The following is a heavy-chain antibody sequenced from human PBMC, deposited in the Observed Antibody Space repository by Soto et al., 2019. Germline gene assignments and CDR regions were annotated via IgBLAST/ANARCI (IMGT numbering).Heavy chain of an antibody. CDR3: ARTYYDSSGYTTFDY. J-gene: IGHJ4*02. CDR1: GYNFTNYW. V-gene: IGHV5-51*01. Sequence: GESLKISCKGSGYNFTNYWIGWVRQMPGKGLEWIAIIYPGDSDTRYSPSFQGQVTISVDKSIGTAYLQWSSLKASDTATYYCARTYYDSSGYTTFDYWGQGALVTVSS. CDR2: IYPGDSDT. D-gene: IGHD3-22*01.